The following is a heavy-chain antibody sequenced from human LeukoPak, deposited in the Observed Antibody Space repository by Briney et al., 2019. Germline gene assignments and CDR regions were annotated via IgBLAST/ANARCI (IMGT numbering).Heavy chain of an antibody. J-gene: IGHJ4*02. V-gene: IGHV3-15*01. CDR1: GFTFSNAW. CDR3: TTGRRHY. Sequence: PGGSLRLSCAASGFTFSNAWMSWVRQAPGKGLEWVSRIKSKTDGGTTDYAAPVKGRFTISRDDSKNTLYLQMNSLKTEDTAVYYCTTGRRHYWGQGTLVTVSS. CDR2: IKSKTDGGTT.